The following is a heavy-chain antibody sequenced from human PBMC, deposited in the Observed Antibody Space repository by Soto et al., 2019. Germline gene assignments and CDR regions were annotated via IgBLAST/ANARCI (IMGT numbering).Heavy chain of an antibody. CDR2: VYSGVAT. CDR1: GFSVSRNY. D-gene: IGHD3-10*01. Sequence: QLVETGGGLIQPGTSLTLSCAASGFSVSRNYMTWVRQAPGKGLEWVSFVYSGVATFYADPVKGRFILPRDDSQNTMYLQMNNLRADVTAVYYCARVPGRLGVRGTLVTVAS. V-gene: IGHV3-53*02. J-gene: IGHJ4*02. CDR3: ARVPGRL.